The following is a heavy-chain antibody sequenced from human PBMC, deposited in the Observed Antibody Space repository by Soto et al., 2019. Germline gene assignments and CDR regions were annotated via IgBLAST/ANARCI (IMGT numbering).Heavy chain of an antibody. CDR2: IIPIFGTT. CDR1: GGTFSNYA. J-gene: IGHJ1*01. V-gene: IGHV1-69*12. CDR3: AGPGERDYYASSGYG. Sequence: QVQLVQSGAEVKTPGSSVKVSCKASGGTFSNYALSWVRQAPGQGREWMGDIIPIFGTTNIAQKFQGRVTIAADEATRTDDMELSSLRSEDTAVYYCAGPGERDYYASSGYGWGQGTLVTVSS. D-gene: IGHD3-22*01.